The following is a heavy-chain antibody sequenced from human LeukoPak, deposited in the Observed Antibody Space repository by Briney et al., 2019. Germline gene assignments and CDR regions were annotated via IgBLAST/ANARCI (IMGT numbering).Heavy chain of an antibody. J-gene: IGHJ6*02. Sequence: SETLSLTCTVSGGSISSYYWSWIRQPPGKGLEWIGYIYYSGSTNYNPSLKSRVTTSVDTSKNQFSLKLRSVTAADTAVYYCARRSRADYGGNVKNYGTDVWGQGTTVTVSS. V-gene: IGHV4-59*08. D-gene: IGHD4-23*01. CDR3: ARRSRADYGGNVKNYGTDV. CDR2: IYYSGST. CDR1: GGSISSYY.